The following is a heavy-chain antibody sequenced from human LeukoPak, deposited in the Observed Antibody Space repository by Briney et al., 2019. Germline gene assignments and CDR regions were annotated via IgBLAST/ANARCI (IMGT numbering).Heavy chain of an antibody. CDR3: ARARTITGYFDY. CDR2: IYYSGST. V-gene: IGHV4-59*01. J-gene: IGHJ4*02. Sequence: SETLSLTCTVSGGSISRYYWRWIRQPPAKGLEWIGYIYYSGSTNYNPSLKSRVTISVDTSKNQFSLKLSSGTAADTAVYYCARARTITGYFDYWGQGTLVTVSS. CDR1: GGSISRYY. D-gene: IGHD5-24*01.